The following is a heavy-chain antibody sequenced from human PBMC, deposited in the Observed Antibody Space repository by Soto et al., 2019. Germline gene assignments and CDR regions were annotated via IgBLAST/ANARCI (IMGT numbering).Heavy chain of an antibody. CDR3: ARDRGIPSPHYYYYGMDV. D-gene: IGHD3-10*01. CDR2: IYYSGST. CDR1: GGSISSYY. V-gene: IGHV4-59*01. Sequence: PSETLSLTCTVSGGSISSYYWSWIRQPPGKGLEWIGYIYYSGSTNYNPSLKSRVTISVDTSKNQFSLKLSSVTTADTAVYYCARDRGIPSPHYYYYGMDVWGQGTTVTV. J-gene: IGHJ6*02.